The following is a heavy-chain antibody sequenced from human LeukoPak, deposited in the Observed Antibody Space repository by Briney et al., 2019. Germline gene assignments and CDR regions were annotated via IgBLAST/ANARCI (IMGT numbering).Heavy chain of an antibody. J-gene: IGHJ4*02. CDR1: GGSIGSKSYY. CDR2: VDYSGTT. D-gene: IGHD3-16*01. CDR3: ARHGGGGESYPRVFDY. Sequence: SETLSLTCTVSGGSIGSKSYYWGWIRQPPGKGLEWIGNVDYSGTTTYNPSLKSRVTISVDTSKNQFSLELRSVTAADTAMYYCARHGGGGESYPRVFDYWGRGNLVTVSS. V-gene: IGHV4-39*01.